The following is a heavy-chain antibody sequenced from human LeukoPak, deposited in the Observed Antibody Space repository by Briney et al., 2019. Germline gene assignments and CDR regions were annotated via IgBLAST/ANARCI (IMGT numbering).Heavy chain of an antibody. CDR3: SVEGSGSYLYFDY. V-gene: IGHV1-46*01. J-gene: IGHJ4*02. Sequence: ASVKVSCKASGYTFITYHVHWVRQAPGQGLEWMGLINPSGGATSYAQKFQGRVTMNRDTSTSTVYMELSSLRSEDTAVYYCSVEGSGSYLYFDYWGQGTLVTVSS. D-gene: IGHD3-10*01. CDR1: GYTFITYH. CDR2: INPSGGAT.